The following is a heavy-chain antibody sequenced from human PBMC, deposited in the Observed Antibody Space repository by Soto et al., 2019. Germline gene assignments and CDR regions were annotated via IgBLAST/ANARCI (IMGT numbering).Heavy chain of an antibody. CDR3: AKDIHSVLGKALDY. J-gene: IGHJ4*02. V-gene: IGHV3-48*04. CDR2: ISSSSSSI. CDR1: GFTFSSYS. Sequence: GGSLRLSCAASGFTFSSYSMNWVRQAPGKGLEWVSYISSSSSSICYADSVKGRFTISRDNAKNSLYLQMNSLRAEDTALYYCAKDIHSVLGKALDYWGQGTLVTVSS. D-gene: IGHD2-2*02.